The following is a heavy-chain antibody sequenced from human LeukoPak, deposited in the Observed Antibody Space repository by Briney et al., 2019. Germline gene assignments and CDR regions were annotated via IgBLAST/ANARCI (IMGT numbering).Heavy chain of an antibody. CDR1: GFTFTSSA. J-gene: IGHJ4*02. Sequence: SVNVSCKASGFTFTSSAMQWVRQARGQRLEWIGWIVVGSGNTNYAQKFQERVTITRDMSTSTAYMELSSLRSEDTAVYYCAAIYDSSGYYLPLRNWGQGTLVTVSS. V-gene: IGHV1-58*02. D-gene: IGHD3-22*01. CDR2: IVVGSGNT. CDR3: AAIYDSSGYYLPLRN.